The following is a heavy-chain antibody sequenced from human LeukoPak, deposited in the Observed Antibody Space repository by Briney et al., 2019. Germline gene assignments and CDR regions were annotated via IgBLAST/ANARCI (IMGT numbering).Heavy chain of an antibody. CDR3: ARTDFYYDSSGYYYGLWGDDAFDI. CDR2: INPSGGST. Sequence: ASVKVSXKASGYTFTSYYMHWVRQAPGQGLEWMRIINPSGGSTSYAQKFQGRVTMTRDTSTSTVYMELSSLRSEDTAVYYCARTDFYYDSSGYYYGLWGDDAFDIWGQGTMVTVSS. V-gene: IGHV1-46*01. D-gene: IGHD3-22*01. CDR1: GYTFTSYY. J-gene: IGHJ3*02.